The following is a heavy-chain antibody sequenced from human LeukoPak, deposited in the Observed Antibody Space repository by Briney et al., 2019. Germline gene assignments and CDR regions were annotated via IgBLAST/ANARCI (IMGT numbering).Heavy chain of an antibody. CDR1: GYSINNYW. D-gene: IGHD2-15*01. Sequence: GESLKISCNGSGYSINNYWIGWVRQMPGKGLEWMGIIYPADSDIRYSPSFQGQVTISADKSISTAYLQWSSLKASDTAMYYCARQEYCSGGSCYTWFDPWGQGTLVTVSS. CDR3: ARQEYCSGGSCYTWFDP. J-gene: IGHJ5*02. V-gene: IGHV5-51*01. CDR2: IYPADSDI.